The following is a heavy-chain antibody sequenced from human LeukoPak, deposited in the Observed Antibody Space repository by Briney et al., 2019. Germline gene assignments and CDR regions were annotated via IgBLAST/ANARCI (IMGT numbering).Heavy chain of an antibody. CDR3: AKDDMVRGVTSFDY. D-gene: IGHD3-10*01. V-gene: IGHV3-9*01. J-gene: IGHJ4*02. CDR2: ISWNSGSI. CDR1: GFTFDDYA. Sequence: QTGGSLRLSCAASGFTFDDYAMRWVRQAPGKGLERVSGISWNSGSIGYADSVKGRFTISRDNAKNSLYLQMNSLRAEDTALYYCAKDDMVRGVTSFDYWGQGTLVTVSS.